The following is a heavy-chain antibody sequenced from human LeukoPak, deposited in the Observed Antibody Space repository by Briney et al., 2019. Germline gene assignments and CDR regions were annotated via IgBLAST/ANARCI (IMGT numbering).Heavy chain of an antibody. CDR3: STSYGSGSYPLDY. J-gene: IGHJ4*02. CDR1: GFTFTTYT. Sequence: GGSLRLSCAASGFTFTTYTMNWVRQAPGEGLEWVSSISSSSTYIYYADSVKGRFTISRDNAKSSLYLQMNSLRAEDTAVYYCSTSYGSGSYPLDYWGQGTLVTVSS. V-gene: IGHV3-21*01. CDR2: ISSSSTYI. D-gene: IGHD3-10*01.